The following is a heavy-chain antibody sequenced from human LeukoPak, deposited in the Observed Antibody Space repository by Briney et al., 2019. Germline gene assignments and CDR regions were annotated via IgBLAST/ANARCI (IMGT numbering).Heavy chain of an antibody. J-gene: IGHJ4*02. Sequence: PGGSLRLSCAASGFTFRSHAMSWVRQAPGKGLAWVSTISGGGDNTDYADSVKGRFTISRDSSKNTMTLHMNSLRVEDTAVYYCAREGLGAAAGTFDYWGQGTLVTVSS. CDR1: GFTFRSHA. V-gene: IGHV3-23*01. CDR3: AREGLGAAAGTFDY. D-gene: IGHD6-13*01. CDR2: ISGGGDNT.